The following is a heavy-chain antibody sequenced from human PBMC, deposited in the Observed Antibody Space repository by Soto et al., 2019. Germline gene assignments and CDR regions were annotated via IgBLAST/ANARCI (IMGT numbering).Heavy chain of an antibody. Sequence: QVQLVQSGAEVKRPGSSVKVSCKASGGTFNNYALSWVRQAPGQGLEWVGGIIPIFNSANYAQKFQGSVTITAADSTSTAYMELRSLRPDDTAVYYCAREVTVASYSFDFWGQGTLVTVSS. CDR3: AREVTVASYSFDF. CDR1: GGTFNNYA. CDR2: IIPIFNSA. J-gene: IGHJ4*02. V-gene: IGHV1-69*01. D-gene: IGHD5-12*01.